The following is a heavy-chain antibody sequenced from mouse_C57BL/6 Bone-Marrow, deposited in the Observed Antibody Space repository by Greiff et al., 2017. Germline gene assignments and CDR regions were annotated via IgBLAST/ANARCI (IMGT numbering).Heavy chain of an antibody. CDR2: IYPGSGST. V-gene: IGHV1-55*01. J-gene: IGHJ2*01. Sequence: QVQLQQPGAELVKPGASVKMSCKASGYTFTRYWITWVKQRPGQGLEWIGDIYPGSGSTNYNEKFKSKATLTVDTSSSTAYMQLSSLTSEDSAVYYCARRIGYYEYFDYWGQGTTLTVSS. CDR1: GYTFTRYW. D-gene: IGHD2-4*01. CDR3: ARRIGYYEYFDY.